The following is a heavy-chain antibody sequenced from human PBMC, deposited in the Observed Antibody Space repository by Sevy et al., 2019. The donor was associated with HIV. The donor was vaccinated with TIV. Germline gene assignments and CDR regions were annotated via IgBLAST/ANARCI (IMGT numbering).Heavy chain of an antibody. V-gene: IGHV3-23*01. CDR3: AKDGVLEGAPPWYFDY. J-gene: IGHJ4*02. CDR2: ISGSGGST. CDR1: GFTFSTYA. Sequence: GGSLRLSCAASGFTFSTYAMSWVRQAPGKGLEWVSAISGSGGSTYYADSVKGRFTISRDNSKNTLYLQMNSLRAEDTAVYYCAKDGVLEGAPPWYFDYWGQGTLVTVSS. D-gene: IGHD1-26*01.